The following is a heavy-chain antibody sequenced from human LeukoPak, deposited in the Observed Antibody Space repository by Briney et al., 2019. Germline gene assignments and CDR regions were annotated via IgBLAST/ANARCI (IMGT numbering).Heavy chain of an antibody. J-gene: IGHJ6*02. CDR1: GGSISSYY. V-gene: IGHV4-59*01. D-gene: IGHD2-15*01. CDR3: ARAGGPPYSMDV. Sequence: SSETLSLTCTVSGGSISSYYWSWIRQPPGKGLEWIGYIYYSGSTNYNPSLKSRVTISVDTSKNQFSLKLSSVTAADTAVYYCARAGGPPYSMDVWGQGTTVTVSS. CDR2: IYYSGST.